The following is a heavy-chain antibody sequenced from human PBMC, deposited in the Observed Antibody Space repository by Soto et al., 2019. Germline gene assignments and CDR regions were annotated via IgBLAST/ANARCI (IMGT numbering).Heavy chain of an antibody. D-gene: IGHD6-19*01. CDR1: GFTVSSNY. CDR2: IYSGGST. V-gene: IGHV3-53*01. Sequence: GGSLRLSCAASGFTVSSNYMSWVRQAPGKGLEWVSVIYSGGSTYYADSVKGRFTISRGNSKNTLYLQMNSLRAEDTAVYYCARDHLAVAGYYYYGMDVWGQGTTVTVSS. CDR3: ARDHLAVAGYYYYGMDV. J-gene: IGHJ6*02.